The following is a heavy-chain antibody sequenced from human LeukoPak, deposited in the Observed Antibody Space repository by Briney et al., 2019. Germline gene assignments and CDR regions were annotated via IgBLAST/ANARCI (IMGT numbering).Heavy chain of an antibody. V-gene: IGHV3-23*01. CDR1: GFTVSSNY. Sequence: GGSLRLSCAASGFTVSSNYMSWVRQTPGKGLEWVSAIGGSGSSTYYADSVKGRFTISRDNSKNTLYLQMNSLRAEDTAVYYCAKGEGAPSYWYFDLWGRGTLVTVSS. CDR3: AKGEGAPSYWYFDL. J-gene: IGHJ2*01. CDR2: IGGSGSST.